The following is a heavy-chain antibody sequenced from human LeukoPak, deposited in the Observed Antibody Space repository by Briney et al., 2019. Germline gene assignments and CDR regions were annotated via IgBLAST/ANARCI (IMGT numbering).Heavy chain of an antibody. V-gene: IGHV3-30*04. CDR2: ISYDGSNK. Sequence: PGGSPRLSCAASGFTFSSYAMHWVRQAPGKGLEWVAVISYDGSNKYYADSVKGRFTISRDNSKNTLYLQMNSLRAEDTAVYYCAKTLYSGYDFAEYFQHWGQGTLVTVSS. CDR1: GFTFSSYA. J-gene: IGHJ1*01. D-gene: IGHD5-12*01. CDR3: AKTLYSGYDFAEYFQH.